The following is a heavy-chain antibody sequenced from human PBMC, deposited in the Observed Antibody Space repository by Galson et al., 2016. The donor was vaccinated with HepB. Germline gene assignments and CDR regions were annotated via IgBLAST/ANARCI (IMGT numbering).Heavy chain of an antibody. CDR2: IKSKTDDGTT. Sequence: SLRLSCAASGFTFSNAWMNWVRQAPGKGLEWVGRIKSKTDDGTTDYAAPVKGRFTISRDDSKNTLYLQMNSLKTENTAVYYCTTGGSGWFYWGQGTLVTVSS. V-gene: IGHV3-15*07. CDR1: GFTFSNAW. J-gene: IGHJ4*02. CDR3: TTGGSGWFY. D-gene: IGHD6-19*01.